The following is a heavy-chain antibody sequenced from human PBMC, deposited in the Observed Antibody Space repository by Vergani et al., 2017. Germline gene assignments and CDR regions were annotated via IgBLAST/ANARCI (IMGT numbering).Heavy chain of an antibody. Sequence: QLQLQESGPGLVKPSETLSLTCTVSGGSISSSSYYWGWIRQPPGQGLEWVGSTYYTGITHYNPSLKSRVTRSVDTSKNQFSLKLSSVTAADTAVYYCARGGDDYIRRWGDYYYYAMDVWGQGTTVTVSS. D-gene: IGHD5-24*01. CDR1: GGSISSSSYY. CDR3: ARGGDDYIRRWGDYYYYAMDV. V-gene: IGHV4-39*01. CDR2: TYYTGIT. J-gene: IGHJ6*02.